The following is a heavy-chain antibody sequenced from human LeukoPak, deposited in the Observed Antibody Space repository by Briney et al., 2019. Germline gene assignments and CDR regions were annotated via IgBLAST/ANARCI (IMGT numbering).Heavy chain of an antibody. J-gene: IGHJ4*02. CDR3: ARTADILTGYDY. CDR1: GYTFTGYY. D-gene: IGHD3-9*01. CDR2: INPNSGGT. V-gene: IGHV1-2*02. Sequence: ASVKVSCKASGYTFTGYYMHWVRQPPGQGLEWMGWINPNSGGTNYAQKFQGRVTMTRDTSISTAYMELSRLRSDDTAVYYCARTADILTGYDYWGQGTLVTVSS.